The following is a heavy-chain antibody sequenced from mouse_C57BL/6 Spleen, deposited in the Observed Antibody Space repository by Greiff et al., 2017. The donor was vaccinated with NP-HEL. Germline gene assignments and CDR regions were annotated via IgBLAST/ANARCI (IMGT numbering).Heavy chain of an antibody. Sequence: EVNVVESEGGLVQPGSSMKLSCTASGFTFSDYYMAWVRQVPEKGLEWVANINYDGSSTYYLDSLKSRFIISRDNAKNILYLQMSSLKSEDTATYYCARGGGIYDGYSLDYWGQGTTLTVSS. CDR2: INYDGSST. CDR1: GFTFSDYY. J-gene: IGHJ2*01. V-gene: IGHV5-16*01. D-gene: IGHD2-3*01. CDR3: ARGGGIYDGYSLDY.